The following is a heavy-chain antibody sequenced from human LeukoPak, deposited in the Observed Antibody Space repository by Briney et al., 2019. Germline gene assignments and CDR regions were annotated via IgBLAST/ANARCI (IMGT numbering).Heavy chain of an antibody. J-gene: IGHJ3*02. CDR1: GDSFSSHY. CDR2: ISYIGPT. D-gene: IGHD4-17*01. Sequence: SETLSLTCAVSGDSFSSHYWTWIRQPPGGGLEGIGYISYIGPTNYNPSLKSRVTISIDTSKNQFSLKLSSVTTADTAVYYCARDLVTVTKGFDIWGLGTMVSVSS. CDR3: ARDLVTVTKGFDI. V-gene: IGHV4-59*11.